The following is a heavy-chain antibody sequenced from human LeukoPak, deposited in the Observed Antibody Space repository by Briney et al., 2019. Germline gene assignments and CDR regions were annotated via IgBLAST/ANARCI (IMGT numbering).Heavy chain of an antibody. V-gene: IGHV3-30*04. Sequence: GRSLRLSCEASGVRLIKYTMRWVRQAPGRGLEWVSVISFDGKKEFYADSVKGRFTISRDNSKNALFLQMNSLQTDDTAIYYCARASMATINYYYFYMDAWGKGTTVTVSS. CDR2: ISFDGKKE. CDR1: GVRLIKYT. J-gene: IGHJ6*03. CDR3: ARASMATINYYYFYMDA. D-gene: IGHD5-24*01.